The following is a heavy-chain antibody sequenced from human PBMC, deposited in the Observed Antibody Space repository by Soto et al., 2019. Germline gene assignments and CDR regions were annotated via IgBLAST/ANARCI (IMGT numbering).Heavy chain of an antibody. D-gene: IGHD3-22*01. V-gene: IGHV3-30-3*01. J-gene: IGHJ4*02. CDR2: ISYDGSNK. CDR1: GFTFSSYA. CDR3: ARDPDSSGYYYVAADY. Sequence: GGSLRLSCAASGFTFSSYAMHWVRQAPGKGLEWVAVISYDGSNKYYADSVKGRFTISRDNSKNTLYLQMNSLRAEDTAVYYCARDPDSSGYYYVAADYWGQGTLVTVSS.